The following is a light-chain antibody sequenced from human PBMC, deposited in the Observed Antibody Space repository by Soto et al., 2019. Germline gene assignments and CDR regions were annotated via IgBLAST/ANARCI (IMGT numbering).Light chain of an antibody. V-gene: IGKV1-33*01. J-gene: IGKJ4*01. CDR2: DAS. CDR3: QQFDNIPLT. CDR1: QGINNC. Sequence: DIQMTQSPSSLSESVGDRVTITCQASQGINNCLNWYQQKEGKDPKLLIYDASNLETGVLSRFSGSGSGTAFTFIISSLQPEDVATYYCQQFDNIPLTFGGGTKVDIK.